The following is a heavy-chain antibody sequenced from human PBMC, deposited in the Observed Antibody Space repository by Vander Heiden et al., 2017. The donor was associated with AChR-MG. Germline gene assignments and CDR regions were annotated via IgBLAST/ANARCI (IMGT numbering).Heavy chain of an antibody. CDR3: AKGPTRGWFRFEC. J-gene: IGHJ4*03. D-gene: IGHD6-19*01. Sequence: QVQLVESGGGVVQSGTFLRLSCAASGFTFSYYGMHWVRQTPGKGLEWVAVMSGDGSNVYYADSVKGQFTISRDNSKKKLYLQMSTLRPEDAAVDDCAKGPTRGWFRFECWGKGTLVTVSS. CDR2: MSGDGSNV. CDR1: GFTFSYYG. V-gene: IGHV3-30*18.